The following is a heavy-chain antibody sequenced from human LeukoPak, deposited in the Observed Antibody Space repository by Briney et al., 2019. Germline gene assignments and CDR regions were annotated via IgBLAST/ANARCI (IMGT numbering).Heavy chain of an antibody. Sequence: PGGSLRLSCAASGFTFTSYAISWVRQAPGQGLEWVSAISGSGGSTYYADSVKGRFTISRDNSKNTLYLQMNSLRAEDTAVYYCAKGRIVRGVTFDYWGQGTLVTVSS. CDR2: ISGSGGST. CDR3: AKGRIVRGVTFDY. D-gene: IGHD3-10*01. CDR1: GFTFTSYA. J-gene: IGHJ4*02. V-gene: IGHV3-23*01.